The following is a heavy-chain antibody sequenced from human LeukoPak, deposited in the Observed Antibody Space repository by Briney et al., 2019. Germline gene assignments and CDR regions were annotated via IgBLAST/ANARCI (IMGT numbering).Heavy chain of an antibody. CDR3: ARGSEYYYDSSADY. CDR2: INPNSGNT. J-gene: IGHJ4*02. V-gene: IGHV1-8*02. D-gene: IGHD3-22*01. Sequence: GASVKVSCKASGYRFSGNYIHWVRQAPGQGLEWMAWINPNSGNTGYAQKFQGRVTMTRNTSISTAYMELSSLRSEDTAVYYCARGSEYYYDSSADYWGQGTLVTVSS. CDR1: GYRFSGNY.